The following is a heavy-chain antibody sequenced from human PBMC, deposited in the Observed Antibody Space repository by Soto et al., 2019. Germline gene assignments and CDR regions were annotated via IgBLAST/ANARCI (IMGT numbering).Heavy chain of an antibody. CDR1: GLTFSNAW. Sequence: EVQLVDSGGGLVEPGGSLRLSCVVSGLTFSNAWMSWVRQAPGKGLEWVGRIKSKSEGETTDYAAPVKGRFTISRHDSNSTLYLQMNSLKTEDTAVYYCTILGMAPAHWGQGTLVTVSS. CDR3: TILGMAPAH. J-gene: IGHJ4*02. D-gene: IGHD1-26*01. CDR2: IKSKSEGETT. V-gene: IGHV3-15*01.